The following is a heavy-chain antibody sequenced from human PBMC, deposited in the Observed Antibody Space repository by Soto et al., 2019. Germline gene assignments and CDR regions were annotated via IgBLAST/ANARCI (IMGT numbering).Heavy chain of an antibody. Sequence: EVQLLESGGGLVQPGGSLRLSCAASGFTFSSYAMSWVRQAPGKGLEWVSAISGSGGSTYYADSVKGRFTISRDNSKNTLYLQMNSLRAEDTAVYYWAKGAAYYYDSSGPEFDYWGQGTLVTVSS. J-gene: IGHJ4*02. CDR3: AKGAAYYYDSSGPEFDY. CDR2: ISGSGGST. V-gene: IGHV3-23*01. CDR1: GFTFSSYA. D-gene: IGHD3-22*01.